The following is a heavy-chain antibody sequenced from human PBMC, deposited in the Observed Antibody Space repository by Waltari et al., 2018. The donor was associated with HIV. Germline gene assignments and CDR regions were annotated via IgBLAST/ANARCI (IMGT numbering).Heavy chain of an antibody. D-gene: IGHD6-19*01. CDR3: ASECLRVCFSRGWEEVAH. J-gene: IGHJ4*02. V-gene: IGHV3-74*01. CDR2: KITEVITI. Sequence: EVQLVESGGGLVQAGGSLRLSCEASVFTFSSCWMHWVRRAAGKGLEWCSRKITEVITITDANSVKGTFPISRDNANRTCEREMTSLGTEDTVRYYCASECLRVCFSRGWEEVAHWGQGTLVTVSS. CDR1: VFTFSSCW.